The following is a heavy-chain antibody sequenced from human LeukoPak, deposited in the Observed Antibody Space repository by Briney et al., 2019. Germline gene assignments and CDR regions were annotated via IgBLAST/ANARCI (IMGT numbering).Heavy chain of an antibody. V-gene: IGHV4-4*07. CDR2: IYATGAT. D-gene: IGHD5-18*01. CDR1: GGSISGYY. CDR3: ARDLGGYNYGYSFDY. J-gene: IGHJ4*02. Sequence: SETLSLTCTVSGGSISGYYWNWIRRPAGKGLEWIGRIYATGATNYNPSLMSRVTMSVDTSKNQFSLKLFSVTAADTAVYYCARDLGGYNYGYSFDYWGQGTLVTVSS.